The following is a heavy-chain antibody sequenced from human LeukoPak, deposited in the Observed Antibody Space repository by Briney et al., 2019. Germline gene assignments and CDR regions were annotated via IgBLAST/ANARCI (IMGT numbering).Heavy chain of an antibody. CDR2: SNPNSGGT. D-gene: IGHD2-21*02. V-gene: IGHV1-2*02. Sequence: ASVKVSCKASGYTFTSYGISWVRQAPGQGLEWVGWSNPNSGGTNYAQKFQGRVTMTRDTSISTAYMELSRLLSGDTAVYYCARGKTMVYCGGDCYRFDNWGQGTLVTVSS. CDR1: GYTFTSYG. J-gene: IGHJ4*02. CDR3: ARGKTMVYCGGDCYRFDN.